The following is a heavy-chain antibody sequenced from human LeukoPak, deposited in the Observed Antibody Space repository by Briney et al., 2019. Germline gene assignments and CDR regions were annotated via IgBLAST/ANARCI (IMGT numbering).Heavy chain of an antibody. V-gene: IGHV3-7*03. D-gene: IGHD3-10*01. J-gene: IGHJ5*02. CDR3: ARDRDSDYGSGSYYPGGFDP. CDR2: IKQDGSEK. Sequence: QPGGSLRLSCAASGFTFSTYWMSWVRQAPGKGLEWVANIKQDGSEKYYVDSVKGRFTISRDNAKNSLYLQMNSLRAEDTAVYYCARDRDSDYGSGSYYPGGFDPWGQGTLVTVSS. CDR1: GFTFSTYW.